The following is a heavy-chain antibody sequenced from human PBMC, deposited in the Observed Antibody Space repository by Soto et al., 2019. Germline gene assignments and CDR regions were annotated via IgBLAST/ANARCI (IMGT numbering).Heavy chain of an antibody. CDR3: TRLYGDYVGY. CDR2: IRSKANSYAT. Sequence: EVQLVESGGGLVQPGESLKLSCAASGFTFSGFAIHWVRQASGKGLEWVGRIRSKANSYATAYAASVKGRFTISRDDSKNTAYLQMNSLKTEDTAVYYCTRLYGDYVGYWGQGTLVTVSS. CDR1: GFTFSGFA. V-gene: IGHV3-73*01. J-gene: IGHJ4*02. D-gene: IGHD4-17*01.